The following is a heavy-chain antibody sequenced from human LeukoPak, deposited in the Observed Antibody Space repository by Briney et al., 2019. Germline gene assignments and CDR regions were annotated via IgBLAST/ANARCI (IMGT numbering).Heavy chain of an antibody. V-gene: IGHV4-59*08. CDR3: ARQKTVTSHFDY. CDR1: GGSISSYY. D-gene: IGHD4-17*01. Sequence: PSETLSLTCTVSGGSISSYYWSWIRQPPGKGLEWVGYIYHSGSTNYNPSLKSRVTISVDTSKNQFSLKLSSVTAADTAVYYCARQKTVTSHFDYWGQGTLVTVSS. CDR2: IYHSGST. J-gene: IGHJ4*02.